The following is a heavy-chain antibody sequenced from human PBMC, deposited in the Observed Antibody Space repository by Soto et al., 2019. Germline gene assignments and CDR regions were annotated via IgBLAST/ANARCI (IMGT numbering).Heavy chain of an antibody. CDR3: ARDYVPYSSGPPGGLGY. Sequence: SVKVSCKASGGTFSSYAISWVRQAPGQGLEWMGGIIPIFGTANYAQKFQGRVTITADESTSTAYMELSSLRSEDTAVYYCARDYVPYSSGPPGGLGYWGQGTLVTVSS. CDR2: IIPIFGTA. CDR1: GGTFSSYA. J-gene: IGHJ4*02. V-gene: IGHV1-69*13. D-gene: IGHD6-19*01.